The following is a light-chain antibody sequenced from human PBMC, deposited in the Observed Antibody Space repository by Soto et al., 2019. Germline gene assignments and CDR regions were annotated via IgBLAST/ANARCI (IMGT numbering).Light chain of an antibody. V-gene: IGKV3-15*01. CDR2: GAS. CDR1: QSVSSD. CDR3: QQYNNWPRT. Sequence: EIVLTQSPATLSFSPGERATLSCRASQSVSSDLAWYHQKPGQAPRLLIYGASTRATGIPARFSGSGSGTEFTLTISSLQSEDFAVYYCQQYNNWPRTFGQGTKVDI. J-gene: IGKJ1*01.